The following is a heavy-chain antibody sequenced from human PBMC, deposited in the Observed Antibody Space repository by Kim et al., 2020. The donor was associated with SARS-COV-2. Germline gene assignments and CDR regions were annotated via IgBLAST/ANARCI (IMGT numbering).Heavy chain of an antibody. J-gene: IGHJ4*02. CDR3: AREYHLRVPSYFDY. Sequence: GGSLRLSCAASGFTFSSYGMHWVRQAPGKGLEWVAVIWYDGSNKYYADSVKGRFTISRDNSKNTLYLQMNSLRAEDTAVYYCAREYHLRVPSYFDYWGQGTLVTVSS. V-gene: IGHV3-33*01. CDR1: GFTFSSYG. CDR2: IWYDGSNK. D-gene: IGHD3-10*01.